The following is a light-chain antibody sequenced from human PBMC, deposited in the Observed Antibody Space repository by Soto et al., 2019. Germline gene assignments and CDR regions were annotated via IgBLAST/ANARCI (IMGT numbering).Light chain of an antibody. CDR3: GTWDSSLSAVV. J-gene: IGLJ2*01. CDR2: ENN. Sequence: QSALTQPPSMSAAPGQKVTISCSGSSSNIGSNYVSWYQQLPGTAPKLLIYENNKRPSGIPDRFSGSKSGTSATLGITGLQTGDEADYYCGTWDSSLSAVVFGGGTKLTVL. CDR1: SSNIGSNY. V-gene: IGLV1-51*02.